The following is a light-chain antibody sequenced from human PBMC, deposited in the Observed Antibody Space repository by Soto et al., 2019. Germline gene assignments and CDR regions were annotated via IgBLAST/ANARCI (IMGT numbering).Light chain of an antibody. CDR1: QSVSSSH. J-gene: IGKJ1*01. CDR3: QQYGASPWT. Sequence: EVELTQSPGTLSLSPGERATLSCRASQSVSSSHLAWYQQKRGQAPRLLIYDTSTRATGIPDRFSGSGSGTDFTLTISRLEPEDFADYHCQQYGASPWTFGQGIKVDIK. CDR2: DTS. V-gene: IGKV3-20*01.